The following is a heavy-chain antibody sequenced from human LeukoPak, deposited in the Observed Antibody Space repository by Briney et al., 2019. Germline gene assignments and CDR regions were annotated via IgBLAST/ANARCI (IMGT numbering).Heavy chain of an antibody. CDR3: ASSYAGDSHY. D-gene: IGHD4-23*01. Sequence: GGSLRLSCAASGFSFSNYWMTWVRQAPGKGLEWVANIKEDGREKYYVDSVKGRFTIFRDNAESSVYLQMNSLRAEDTAIYYCASSYAGDSHYRGQGTLVTVSS. V-gene: IGHV3-7*01. CDR1: GFSFSNYW. J-gene: IGHJ4*02. CDR2: IKEDGREK.